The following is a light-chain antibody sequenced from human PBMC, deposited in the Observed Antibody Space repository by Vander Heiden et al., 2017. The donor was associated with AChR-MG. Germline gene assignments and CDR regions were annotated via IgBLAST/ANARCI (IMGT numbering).Light chain of an antibody. J-gene: IGKJ3*01. V-gene: IGKV3-15*01. CDR3: QQYNNWPPRFT. Sequence: EMGMTQSPATLSVSRGERATLSCRASQSVSSNLAWYQQRPGQAPRLLIYGASTRATGIPARFSGSGSGTEFTLTISSLQSEDFAVYYCQQYNNWPPRFTFGPGTKVEIK. CDR2: GAS. CDR1: QSVSSN.